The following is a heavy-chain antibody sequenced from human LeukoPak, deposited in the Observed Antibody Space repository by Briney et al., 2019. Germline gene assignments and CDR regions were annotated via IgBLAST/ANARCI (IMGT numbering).Heavy chain of an antibody. J-gene: IGHJ3*02. D-gene: IGHD3-10*01. V-gene: IGHV3-23*01. Sequence: ESGGSLRLSCAASGFTFSSYAMSWVRQAPGKGLEWVSAISGSGNSTYYADSVKGRFTISRDNSKNTLYLQMNSLRAEDTAVYYCAKTGGSGRIDAFDIWGQGTMVTVSS. CDR1: GFTFSSYA. CDR2: ISGSGNST. CDR3: AKTGGSGRIDAFDI.